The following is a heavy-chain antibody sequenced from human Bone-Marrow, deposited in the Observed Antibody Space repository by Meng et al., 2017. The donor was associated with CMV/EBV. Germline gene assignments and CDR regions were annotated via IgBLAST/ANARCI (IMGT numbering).Heavy chain of an antibody. CDR3: AKVPSGSYPFDY. CDR2: IYSGGST. CDR1: GFTVSSNY. V-gene: IGHV3-66*01. D-gene: IGHD1-26*01. Sequence: SCEASGFTVSSNYMSWVRQAPGKGLEWVSVIYSGGSTYYADSVKGRFTISRDNSKNTLYLQMNSLRAEDTAVYYCAKVPSGSYPFDYWGQGTLVTVSS. J-gene: IGHJ4*02.